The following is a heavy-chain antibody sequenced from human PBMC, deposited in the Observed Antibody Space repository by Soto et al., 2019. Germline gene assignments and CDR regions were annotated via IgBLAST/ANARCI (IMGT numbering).Heavy chain of an antibody. CDR1: GFTFSSYA. V-gene: IGHV3-23*01. Sequence: EVQLLESGGGLVHPGGSLRLSCAASGFTFSSYAMRWVRQAPGKGLEWVSAISGSGDSTYYADSVKGRFTIYRDNSKNTLDLHMNSLRAKDTAKYYCARRGSGSYYDSWGPGPLVTVS. CDR3: ARRGSGSYYDS. CDR2: ISGSGDST. D-gene: IGHD1-26*01. J-gene: IGHJ4*02.